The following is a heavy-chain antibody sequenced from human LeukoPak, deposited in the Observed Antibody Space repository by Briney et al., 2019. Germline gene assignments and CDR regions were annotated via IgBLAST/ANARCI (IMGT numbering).Heavy chain of an antibody. J-gene: IGHJ4*02. CDR2: IYYSGST. D-gene: IGHD2-21*02. CDR3: AIHACGGDCYWWDY. Sequence: PSETLSLTCTVSGGSISSSSYYWGWIRQPPGKGLEWIGSIYYSGSTYYNPSLKSRVTISVDTSKNQFSLKLSSVTAADTAVYYCAIHACGGDCYWWDYWGQGTLVTVSS. CDR1: GGSISSSSYY. V-gene: IGHV4-39*01.